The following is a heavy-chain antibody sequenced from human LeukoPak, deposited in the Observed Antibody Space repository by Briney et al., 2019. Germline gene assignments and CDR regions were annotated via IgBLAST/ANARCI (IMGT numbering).Heavy chain of an antibody. CDR1: GFTFSSYS. CDR2: ISSSSSYI. D-gene: IGHD6-19*01. CDR3: AEDLSYTSGSSDY. J-gene: IGHJ4*02. V-gene: IGHV3-21*04. Sequence: PGGSLRLSCAASGFTFSSYSMNWVRQAPGKGLEWVSSISSSSSYIYYADSVKGRITFSRDNSKNTLSLQLRSRRAEDTAVYYCAEDLSYTSGSSDYWGQGTLVTVSS.